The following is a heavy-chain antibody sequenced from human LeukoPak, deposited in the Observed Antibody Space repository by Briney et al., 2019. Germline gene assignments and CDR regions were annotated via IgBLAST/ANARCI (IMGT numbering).Heavy chain of an antibody. J-gene: IGHJ4*02. D-gene: IGHD2-21*02. Sequence: AASVKVSCKASGYTFTGYYMHWVRQAPGQGLEWMGWINPNSGGTNYAQKFQGRVTMTRDTSISTAYMELGSLRSEDTAVYYCARLSDYSFDYWGQGTLVTVSS. CDR1: GYTFTGYY. CDR3: ARLSDYSFDY. V-gene: IGHV1-2*02. CDR2: INPNSGGT.